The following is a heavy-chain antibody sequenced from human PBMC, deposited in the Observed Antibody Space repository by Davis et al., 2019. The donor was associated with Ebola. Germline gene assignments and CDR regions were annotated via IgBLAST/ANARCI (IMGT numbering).Heavy chain of an antibody. V-gene: IGHV4-34*01. D-gene: IGHD6-13*01. CDR1: GGSFSGYY. Sequence: MPSETLSLTCAVYGGSFSGYYWSWIRQLPGKGLEWIGEINHSGSTNYNPSLKSRVTISVDTSRNQFSVKLRSVTAADTAVYYCARGRSWPLDSWGQGTLVTVSS. J-gene: IGHJ4*02. CDR2: INHSGST. CDR3: ARGRSWPLDS.